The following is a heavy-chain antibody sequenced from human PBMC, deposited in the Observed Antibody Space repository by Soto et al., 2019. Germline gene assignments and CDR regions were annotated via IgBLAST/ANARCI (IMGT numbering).Heavy chain of an antibody. CDR2: IWYHGVDK. CDR3: ATGFLGLCTGGNCPLDS. J-gene: IGHJ4*02. D-gene: IGHD2-15*01. CDR1: GFTFSRQA. Sequence: QVQLVESGGGVVQPERSLRLSCAASGFTFSRQAMHWVRQAPGRGLEWVAVIWYHGVDKYYADSVKGRFTISRDNSKNTVYLQMNSLRGEDTAVYYCATGFLGLCTGGNCPLDSLGQGSLVTVSS. V-gene: IGHV3-33*01.